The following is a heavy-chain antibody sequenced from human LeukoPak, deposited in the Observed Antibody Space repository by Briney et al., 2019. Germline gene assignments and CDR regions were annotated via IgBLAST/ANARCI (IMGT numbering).Heavy chain of an antibody. D-gene: IGHD2-2*02. J-gene: IGHJ4*02. CDR1: GFTVSTYC. CDR3: ASILYG. V-gene: IGHV3-53*01. Sequence: PGGSLRLSCAASGFTVSTYCMSWVRQAPGKGLEWVATFSSGGRTSYADSVKGHFTISRDTSQNTVFLQMNSLRDEDTALYYCASILYGWGQGTLVTVSS. CDR2: FSSGGRT.